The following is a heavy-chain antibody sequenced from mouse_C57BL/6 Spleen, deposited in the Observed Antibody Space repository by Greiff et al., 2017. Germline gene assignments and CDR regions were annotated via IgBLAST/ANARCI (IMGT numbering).Heavy chain of an antibody. CDR3: ARGCTTYWYFEV. Sequence: VQLQQSGAELVKPGASVKISCKASGYAFSSYWMNWVKQRPGKGLEWIGQIYPGDGDTNYNGKFKGKATLTADKSSSTAYMQLSSLTSEDSAVYFCARGCTTYWYFEVWGTGTTVTVSS. V-gene: IGHV1-80*01. J-gene: IGHJ1*03. CDR2: IYPGDGDT. CDR1: GYAFSSYW. D-gene: IGHD2-14*01.